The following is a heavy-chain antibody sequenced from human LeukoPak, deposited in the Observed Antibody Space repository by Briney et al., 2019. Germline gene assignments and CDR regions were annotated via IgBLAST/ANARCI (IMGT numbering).Heavy chain of an antibody. CDR3: ARHLPDEFPHYYDSSGYSGVDYFDY. V-gene: IGHV5-51*01. CDR2: IYPGDSDT. CDR1: GYSFTSYW. J-gene: IGHJ4*02. D-gene: IGHD3-22*01. Sequence: GESLKISCKGSGYSFTSYWIGWVRQMPGKGLDWMGIIYPGDSDTRYSPSFQGQVTISADKSISTAYLQWSSLKASDTAMYYCARHLPDEFPHYYDSSGYSGVDYFDYWGQGALVTVSS.